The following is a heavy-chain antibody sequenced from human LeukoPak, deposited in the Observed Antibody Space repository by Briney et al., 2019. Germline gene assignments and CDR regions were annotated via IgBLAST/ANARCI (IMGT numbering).Heavy chain of an antibody. D-gene: IGHD3-10*02. CDR1: GFTFSSYA. Sequence: GGSLRLSCAASGFTFSSYAMSWVRQAPGKGLEWVSAISGSGGSTYYADSVRGRFTISRDNSKNTLYLQMNSLRAEDTAVHYCAKGGSNDLYGDFDYWGQGTLVTVSS. J-gene: IGHJ4*02. CDR2: ISGSGGST. V-gene: IGHV3-23*01. CDR3: AKGGSNDLYGDFDY.